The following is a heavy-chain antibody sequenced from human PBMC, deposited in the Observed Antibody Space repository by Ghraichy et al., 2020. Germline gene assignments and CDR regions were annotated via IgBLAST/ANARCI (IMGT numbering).Heavy chain of an antibody. V-gene: IGHV1-69*13. D-gene: IGHD3-9*01. J-gene: IGHJ6*02. Sequence: SVKVSCKASGGTFSSYAISWVRQAPGQGLEWMGGIIPIFGTANYAQKFQGRVTITADESTSTAYMELSSLRSEDTAVYYCARSKAPYDIQGGYYYYYYGMDVWGQGTTVTVSS. CDR2: IIPIFGTA. CDR3: ARSKAPYDIQGGYYYYYYGMDV. CDR1: GGTFSSYA.